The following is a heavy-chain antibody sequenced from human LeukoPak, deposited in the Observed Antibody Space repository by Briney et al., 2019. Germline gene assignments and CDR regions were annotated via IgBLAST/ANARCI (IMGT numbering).Heavy chain of an antibody. CDR2: ISYDGSNK. D-gene: IGHD3-10*01. V-gene: IGHV3-30*18. Sequence: GGSLRLSCAASGFTFHNFGMHWVRQAPGKGLEWVAVISYDGSNKYYGDSVKGRCTISRDNSKNTLYLQMNSLRAEDTAVYFCAKALDITVREVPPPDYWGQATLVTVSS. CDR1: GFTFHNFG. CDR3: AKALDITVREVPPPDY. J-gene: IGHJ4*02.